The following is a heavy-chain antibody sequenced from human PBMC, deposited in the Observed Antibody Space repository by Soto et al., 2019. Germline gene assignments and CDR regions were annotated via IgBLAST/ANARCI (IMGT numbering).Heavy chain of an antibody. V-gene: IGHV1-2*02. J-gene: IGHJ6*02. Sequence: GASVKVSCKASGYTFTGYYMHWVRQAPGQGLEWMGWINPNSGGTNYAQKFQGRVTMTRDTSISTAYMELSRLRSDDTAVYYCAREWGVELRGSWGIYCYGMDVWGQGTTVTVSS. D-gene: IGHD6-13*01. CDR1: GYTFTGYY. CDR3: AREWGVELRGSWGIYCYGMDV. CDR2: INPNSGGT.